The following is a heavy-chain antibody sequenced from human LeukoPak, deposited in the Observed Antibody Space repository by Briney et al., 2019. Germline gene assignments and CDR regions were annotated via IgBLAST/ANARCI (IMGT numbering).Heavy chain of an antibody. Sequence: ASVKISCKASGHTFTGYYMHWVRQAPGQGLEWMGRINPNSGGTNYAQKFQGRVTMTRDTSISTAYMELSRLRSDDTAVYYCARESSSYPFDYWGQGTLVTVSS. CDR3: ARESSSYPFDY. D-gene: IGHD6-13*01. V-gene: IGHV1-2*06. CDR1: GHTFTGYY. CDR2: INPNSGGT. J-gene: IGHJ4*02.